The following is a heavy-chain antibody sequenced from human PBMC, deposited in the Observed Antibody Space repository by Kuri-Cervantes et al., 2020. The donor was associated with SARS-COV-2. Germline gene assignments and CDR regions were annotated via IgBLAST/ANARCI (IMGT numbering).Heavy chain of an antibody. CDR2: ISHDGKNK. Sequence: GESLKISCAASGFNFSRTDMRWVRQAPGKGLEWVAVISHDGKNKKCVASGKGRFTISRDNSKNTLYLQMNSLRAEDTAVYYCARGWDAFDTWGQGTMVTVSS. J-gene: IGHJ3*02. V-gene: IGHV3-30*03. D-gene: IGHD5-24*01. CDR3: ARGWDAFDT. CDR1: GFNFSRTD.